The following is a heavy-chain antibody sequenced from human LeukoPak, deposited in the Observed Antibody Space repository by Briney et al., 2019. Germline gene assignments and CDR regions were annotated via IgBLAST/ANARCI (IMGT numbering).Heavy chain of an antibody. CDR2: ISYDGSNK. CDR3: AIYLDQFDY. J-gene: IGHJ4*02. CDR1: GFTFNSYG. Sequence: GGSLRLSCAASGFTFNSYGMHWVRQAPGKGLEWVAVISYDGSNKYYADSVKDRFTISRDNSKNTLYLQMNSLRAEDTAVYYCAIYLDQFDYWGQGALVTVSS. V-gene: IGHV3-30*03. D-gene: IGHD2-2*02.